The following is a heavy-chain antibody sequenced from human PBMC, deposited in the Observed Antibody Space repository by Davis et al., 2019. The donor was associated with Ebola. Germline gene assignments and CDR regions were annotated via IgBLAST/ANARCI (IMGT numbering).Heavy chain of an antibody. Sequence: PGGSLRLSCAASGFTFSSYGMHWVRQAPGQGLHWVPLLCYDGSNKYYADPVKGRFTISSDNAKNSLYLQMNSLRAEDTAVYYCARDLLLVPGFFDYWGQGTLVTVSS. CDR3: ARDLLLVPGFFDY. CDR1: GFTFSSYG. V-gene: IGHV3-33*01. J-gene: IGHJ4*02. CDR2: LCYDGSNK.